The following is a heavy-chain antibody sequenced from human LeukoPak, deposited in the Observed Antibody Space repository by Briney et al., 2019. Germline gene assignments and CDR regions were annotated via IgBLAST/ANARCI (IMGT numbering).Heavy chain of an antibody. CDR1: GGSFSGYY. D-gene: IGHD3-9*01. V-gene: IGHV4-34*01. Sequence: PSETLSLTCAVYGGSFSGYYWSWIRQPPGKGLEWIGEINDSGSTNYNPSLKSRVTISVDTSKNQFSLKLSTVTAADTAVYYCARTNKYYDILTGYPGRYYFDYWGQGTLVTVFS. CDR3: ARTNKYYDILTGYPGRYYFDY. CDR2: INDSGST. J-gene: IGHJ4*02.